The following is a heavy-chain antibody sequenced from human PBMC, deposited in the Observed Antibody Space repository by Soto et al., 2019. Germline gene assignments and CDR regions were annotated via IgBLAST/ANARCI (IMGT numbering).Heavy chain of an antibody. J-gene: IGHJ4*02. Sequence: SLRLSCAASGFTFSSYAMSWVRQAPGKGLEWVSAISGSGGSTYYADSVKGRFTISRDNSKNTLYLQMNSLRAEDTAVYYCAKDPIRYCSGGSCYSDYWGQGTLVTVSS. CDR2: ISGSGGST. D-gene: IGHD2-15*01. CDR1: GFTFSSYA. CDR3: AKDPIRYCSGGSCYSDY. V-gene: IGHV3-23*01.